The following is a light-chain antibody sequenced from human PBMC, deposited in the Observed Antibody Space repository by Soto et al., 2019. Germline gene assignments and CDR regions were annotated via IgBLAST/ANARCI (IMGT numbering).Light chain of an antibody. CDR1: QSVSSN. CDR2: GAS. V-gene: IGKV3-20*01. CDR3: QQYGSSGT. Sequence: ELVMTQSASTLSVSPGESATLSCRASQSVSSNLAWHQQKPGQAPRILMYGASNRATGIPDRFSGGGSGTDFTLTISRLEPDDFAVYYCQQYGSSGTFGQGTKVDI. J-gene: IGKJ1*01.